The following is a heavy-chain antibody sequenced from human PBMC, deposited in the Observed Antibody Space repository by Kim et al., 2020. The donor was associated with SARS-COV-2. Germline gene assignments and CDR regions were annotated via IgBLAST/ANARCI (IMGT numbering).Heavy chain of an antibody. J-gene: IGHJ4*02. CDR1: GFTFSDYY. V-gene: IGHV3-11*06. CDR3: ASRYYDILTGYYTFDG. CDR2: ISSSCSYT. Sequence: GGSLRLSCAASGFTFSDYYMSWIRQAPGKGLEWVSYISSSCSYTNYADSVKGRFTISRDNAKNSLYLQMNSLRAEDTALYYCASRYYDILTGYYTFDGWGQRTLVTVSS. D-gene: IGHD3-9*01.